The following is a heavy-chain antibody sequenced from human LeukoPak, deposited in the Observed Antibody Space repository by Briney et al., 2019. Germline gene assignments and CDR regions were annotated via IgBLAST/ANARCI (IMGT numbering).Heavy chain of an antibody. CDR2: ISWNSGSI. J-gene: IGHJ4*02. Sequence: GGSLRLSCAASGFTFSDYSMNWVRQAPGKGLEWVSGISWNSGSIGYADSVKGRFTISRDNAKNSLYLQMNSLRAEDTALYFCAKDAVVRGVRPYYFDYWGLGTLVTVSS. D-gene: IGHD3-10*01. CDR1: GFTFSDYS. CDR3: AKDAVVRGVRPYYFDY. V-gene: IGHV3-9*01.